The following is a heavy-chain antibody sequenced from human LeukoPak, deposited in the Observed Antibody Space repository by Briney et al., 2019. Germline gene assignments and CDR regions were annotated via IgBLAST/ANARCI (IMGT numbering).Heavy chain of an antibody. D-gene: IGHD3-22*01. Sequence: SETLSLTCTVSGGSVSSYYWSWIRQHPGKGLEWIGYIYYSGSTYYNPSLKSRVTISVDTSKNQSSLKLSSVTAADTAVYYCARETRKSTDVHDSSGYFPYYYYGMDVWGQGTTVTVSS. CDR1: GGSVSSYY. J-gene: IGHJ6*02. CDR2: IYYSGST. CDR3: ARETRKSTDVHDSSGYFPYYYYGMDV. V-gene: IGHV4-59*06.